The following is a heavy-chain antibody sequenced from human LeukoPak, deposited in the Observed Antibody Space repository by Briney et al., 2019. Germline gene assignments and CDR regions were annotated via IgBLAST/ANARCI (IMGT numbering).Heavy chain of an antibody. J-gene: IGHJ4*02. CDR1: GGSFSGYY. CDR2: INHSGST. V-gene: IGHV4-34*01. D-gene: IGHD6-19*01. Sequence: SETLPLTCAVYGGSFSGYYWSWIRQPPGKGLEWIGEINHSGSTNYNPSLKSRVTISVDTSKNQFSLKLSSVTAADTAVYYCAGGRANSSGWNSLDYWGQGTLVTVSS. CDR3: AGGRANSSGWNSLDY.